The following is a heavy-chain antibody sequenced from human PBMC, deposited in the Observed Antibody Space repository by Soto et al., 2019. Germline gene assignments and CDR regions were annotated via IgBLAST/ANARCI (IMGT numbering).Heavy chain of an antibody. Sequence: QVQLQESGPGLVKPSQTLSLTCTVSGGSISSGGYYWSWIRQHPGKGLEWIGYIYYSGSTYYNPSLKSRVTISVDTSKNQFSLKLSSVTAADTTVYYCARCRPFSSDFDYWGQGTLVTVSS. J-gene: IGHJ4*02. V-gene: IGHV4-31*03. D-gene: IGHD3-3*01. CDR1: GGSISSGGYY. CDR2: IYYSGST. CDR3: ARCRPFSSDFDY.